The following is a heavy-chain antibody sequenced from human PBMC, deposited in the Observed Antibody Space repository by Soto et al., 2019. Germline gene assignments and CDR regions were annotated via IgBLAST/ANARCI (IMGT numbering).Heavy chain of an antibody. V-gene: IGHV3-23*01. J-gene: IGHJ3*02. D-gene: IGHD6-19*01. Sequence: EVQLLESGGGLVQPGGSLRLSCAASGFIFSSYAMSWVRQAPGKGLEWVSAISGSGTIAHYADSVKGRFTFSRDNSKKTMCLQMNSLRAEDTAVYYCAKTTDGWFSAFEIWGQGTMVTVSS. CDR3: AKTTDGWFSAFEI. CDR2: ISGSGTIA. CDR1: GFIFSSYA.